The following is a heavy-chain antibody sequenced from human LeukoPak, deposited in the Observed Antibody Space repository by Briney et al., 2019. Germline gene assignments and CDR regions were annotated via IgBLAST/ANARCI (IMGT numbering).Heavy chain of an antibody. CDR3: ARDRPVNDFWSGYFNWYFDL. J-gene: IGHJ2*01. Sequence: ASVKVSCKASGYTFTSYYMHWVRQAPGQGLEWMGIINPSGGSTSYAQKFQGRVTMTRDTSTSTVYMELSRLRSEDTAVYYCARDRPVNDFWSGYFNWYFDLWGRGTLVTVSS. D-gene: IGHD3-3*01. V-gene: IGHV1-46*01. CDR1: GYTFTSYY. CDR2: INPSGGST.